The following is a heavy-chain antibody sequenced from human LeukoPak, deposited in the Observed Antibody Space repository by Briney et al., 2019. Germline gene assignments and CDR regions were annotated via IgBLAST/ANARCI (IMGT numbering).Heavy chain of an antibody. CDR2: ISSSSSYI. CDR1: GFTFSSYS. V-gene: IGHV3-21*01. Sequence: GGSLRLSCAASGFTFSSYSMNWVRQAPGKGLEWVSSISSSSSYIYYADSVKGRFTISRDNSKNTLYLQMNSLRAEDTAVYYCARETLSDYYDSSGSYFDYWGQGTLVTVSS. J-gene: IGHJ4*02. D-gene: IGHD3-22*01. CDR3: ARETLSDYYDSSGSYFDY.